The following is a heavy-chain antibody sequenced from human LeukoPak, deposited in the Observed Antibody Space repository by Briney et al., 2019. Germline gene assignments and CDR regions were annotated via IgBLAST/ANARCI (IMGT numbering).Heavy chain of an antibody. J-gene: IGHJ3*02. CDR2: INPKSGGT. D-gene: IGHD3-10*01. Sequence: ASVKVSCKASGYSSTGHYMHWVRQAPGQGLEWMGWINPKSGGTNYAQKFQGRVTMTRDTSISTAYMDMSSLRSDDTAVYYCARNLWFGESSDAFDMWGQGTMVTVSS. CDR3: ARNLWFGESSDAFDM. CDR1: GYSSTGHY. V-gene: IGHV1-2*02.